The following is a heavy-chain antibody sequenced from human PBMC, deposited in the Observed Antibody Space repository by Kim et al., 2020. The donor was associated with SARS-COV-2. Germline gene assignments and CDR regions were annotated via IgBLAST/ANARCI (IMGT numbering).Heavy chain of an antibody. V-gene: IGHV3-9*01. J-gene: IGHJ4*02. CDR2: ISWNSGSI. CDR3: AKDINSSGWYHCLLDY. Sequence: GGSLRLSCAASGFTFGDYAMHWVRQAPGKGLEWVSGISWNSGSIGYADSVKGRFTISRDNAKNSLYLQMNSLRAEDTALYYCAKDINSSGWYHCLLDYWGQGTLVTVSS. CDR1: GFTFGDYA. D-gene: IGHD6-19*01.